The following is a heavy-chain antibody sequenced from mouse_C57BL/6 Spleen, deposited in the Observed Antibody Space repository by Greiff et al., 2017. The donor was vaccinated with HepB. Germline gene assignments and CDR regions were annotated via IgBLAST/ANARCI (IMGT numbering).Heavy chain of an antibody. V-gene: IGHV1-81*01. Sequence: VQLQQSGAELARPGASVKLSCKASGYTFTSYGISWVKQRTGQGLEWIGEIYPRSGNTYYNEKFKGKATLTADKSSSTAYMELRSRTSADSAVYFCASDYYGSGYGAMDYWGQGTSVTVSS. J-gene: IGHJ4*01. CDR1: GYTFTSYG. CDR2: IYPRSGNT. D-gene: IGHD1-1*01. CDR3: ASDYYGSGYGAMDY.